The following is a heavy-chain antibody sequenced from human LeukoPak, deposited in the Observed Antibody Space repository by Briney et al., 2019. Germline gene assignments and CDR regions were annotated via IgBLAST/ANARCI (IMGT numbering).Heavy chain of an antibody. Sequence: GGSLRLSCAASGFTFSSYAMSWVRQAPGKGLEWVSAISGSGGSTYYADSVKGRFTISRDNSKNTLYLQMNSLRAEDTAVYYSAKPRYYDSSGYYNFDYWGQGTLVTVSS. J-gene: IGHJ4*02. CDR3: AKPRYYDSSGYYNFDY. CDR1: GFTFSSYA. CDR2: ISGSGGST. D-gene: IGHD3-22*01. V-gene: IGHV3-23*01.